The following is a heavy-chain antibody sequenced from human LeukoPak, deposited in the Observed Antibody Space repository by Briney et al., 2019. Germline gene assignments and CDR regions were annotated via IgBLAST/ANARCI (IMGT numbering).Heavy chain of an antibody. J-gene: IGHJ4*02. CDR2: ISSSGRSI. V-gene: IGHV3-48*03. CDR3: AKEDIAGNGFPFDS. Sequence: GGSLILSCAASGFTFNIYEMNWVRQAPGKGPDWISYISSSGRSIYYADSVKGRFTISRDNAKNSVYLQMNSLRVEDTAIYYCAKEDIAGNGFPFDSWGQGTMVTVSS. D-gene: IGHD5-12*01. CDR1: GFTFNIYE.